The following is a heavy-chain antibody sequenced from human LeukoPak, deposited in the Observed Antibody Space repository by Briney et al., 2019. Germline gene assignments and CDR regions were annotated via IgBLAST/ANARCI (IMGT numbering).Heavy chain of an antibody. CDR3: TGDSGVVNDYYFHY. V-gene: IGHV4-39*01. J-gene: IGHJ4*02. CDR1: GGSISSPSFY. CDR2: IYYSGNT. Sequence: KPSETLSLTCTVSGGSISSPSFYWSWVRQPPGKGLEWIGSIYYSGNTYYNPSLKSRLTVSVDKSKNQFSLTLTSVTAADTAVYYCTGDSGVVNDYYFHYWGPGTLVSVSS. D-gene: IGHD2-21*01.